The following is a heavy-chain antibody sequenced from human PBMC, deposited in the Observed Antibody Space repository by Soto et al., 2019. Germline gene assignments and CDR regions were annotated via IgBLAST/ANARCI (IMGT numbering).Heavy chain of an antibody. V-gene: IGHV3-74*01. J-gene: IGHJ4*02. CDR3: ARQWTNYDILTGYFQYYFDY. Sequence: HPGGSLRLSCAASGFTFSIYWMHWVRQAPGKGLVWVSRINSDGSSTSYADSVKGRFTISRDNARNTLYLQMNSLRAEDTAVYYCARQWTNYDILTGYFQYYFDYWGQGTLVTVSS. CDR2: INSDGSST. D-gene: IGHD3-9*01. CDR1: GFTFSIYW.